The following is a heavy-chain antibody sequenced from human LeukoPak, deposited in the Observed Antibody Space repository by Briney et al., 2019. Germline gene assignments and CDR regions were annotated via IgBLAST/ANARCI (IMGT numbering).Heavy chain of an antibody. CDR3: ARGLFLSGRATSDY. CDR1: GGSFSGYY. V-gene: IGHV4-34*01. Sequence: SETLSLTCAVYGGSFSGYYWSWIRQPPGKGLEWIGEINHSGSTNYNPSPKSRVTISVDTSKNQFSLKLSSVTAADTAVYYRARGLFLSGRATSDYWGQGTLVTVSS. D-gene: IGHD5-12*01. CDR2: INHSGST. J-gene: IGHJ4*02.